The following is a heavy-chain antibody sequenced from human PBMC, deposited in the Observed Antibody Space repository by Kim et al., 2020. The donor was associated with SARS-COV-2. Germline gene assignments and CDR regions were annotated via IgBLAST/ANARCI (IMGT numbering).Heavy chain of an antibody. J-gene: IGHJ6*01. CDR3: ARGDGELELTYYYGMDV. CDR2: IYHSGST. CDR1: GYSISSGYY. V-gene: IGHV4-38-2*02. D-gene: IGHD1-7*01. Sequence: SETLSLTCTVSGYSISSGYYWGWIRQPPGKGLEWIGSIYHSGSTYYNPSLKSRVTISVDTSKNQFSLKLSSVTAADTAVYYCARGDGELELTYYYGMDV.